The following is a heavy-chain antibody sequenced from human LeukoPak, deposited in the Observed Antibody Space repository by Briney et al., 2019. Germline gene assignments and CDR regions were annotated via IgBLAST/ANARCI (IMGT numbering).Heavy chain of an antibody. CDR2: TSAYNGNT. J-gene: IGHJ6*03. D-gene: IGHD2-2*01. Sequence: ASVKVSCKASGYTFTSYGISWVRQAPGQGLEWMGWTSAYNGNTNYAQKLQGRVTMTTDTSTSTAYMELRSLRSDDTAVYYCARDGIVVVPAYYYYMDVWGKGTTVTVSS. CDR1: GYTFTSYG. CDR3: ARDGIVVVPAYYYYMDV. V-gene: IGHV1-18*01.